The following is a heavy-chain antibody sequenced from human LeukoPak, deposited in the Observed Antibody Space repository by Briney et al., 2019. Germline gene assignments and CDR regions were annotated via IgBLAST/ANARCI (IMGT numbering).Heavy chain of an antibody. J-gene: IGHJ4*02. D-gene: IGHD3-3*01. CDR1: GCTFSSCA. CDR2: ISGSGGST. Sequence: GGSLRLSCVASGCTFSSCAMSWVRQAPEKGLEWVSAISGSGGSTYYADSVKGRFTISRDNSKNTLYLQMNSLRAEDTAVYYCAIGTTDYDFWSGYTDYWGQGTLVTVSS. V-gene: IGHV3-23*01. CDR3: AIGTTDYDFWSGYTDY.